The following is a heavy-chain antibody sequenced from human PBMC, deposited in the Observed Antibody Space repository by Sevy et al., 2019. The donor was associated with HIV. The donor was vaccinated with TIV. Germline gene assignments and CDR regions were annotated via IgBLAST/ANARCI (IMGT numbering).Heavy chain of an antibody. CDR3: ARDQGHCTNGVCYYYYGMDV. V-gene: IGHV1-2*02. Sequence: ASVKVSCKASGYTFTAYYMHWVRQAPGQGLEWMGWINPNSGGTNYGQKFQGRVTMTRDTSIGTASMELSRVRSDDTAVYYCARDQGHCTNGVCYYYYGMDVWGQGTTVTVSS. J-gene: IGHJ6*02. CDR2: INPNSGGT. CDR1: GYTFTAYY. D-gene: IGHD2-8*01.